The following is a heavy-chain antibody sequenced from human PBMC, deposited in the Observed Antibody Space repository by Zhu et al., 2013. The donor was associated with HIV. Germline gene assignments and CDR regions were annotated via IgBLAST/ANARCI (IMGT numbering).Heavy chain of an antibody. CDR2: INPNSGGT. Sequence: GYTFTGYYMHWVRQAPGQGLEWMGWINPNSGGTNYAQKFQGRVTMTRDTSISTAYMELSRLRSDDTAVYYCARGPRFVLRGSGYFDYWGQGTLVTVSS. J-gene: IGHJ4*02. V-gene: IGHV1-2*02. CDR1: GYTFTGYY. CDR3: ARGPRFVLRGSGYFDY. D-gene: IGHD3-3*01.